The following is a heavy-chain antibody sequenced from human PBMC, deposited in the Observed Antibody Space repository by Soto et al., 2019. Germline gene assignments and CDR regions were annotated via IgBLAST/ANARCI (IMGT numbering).Heavy chain of an antibody. CDR1: VFTFSSSA. J-gene: IGHJ6*02. Sequence: GGSLRLSCAASVFTFSSSAMQWVRQAPVMALEWVAIISYDGSNKYYADSVKGRFTISRDNSKNTLYLQMNSLRAEDTAVYYCARDRVMITFGGVIAISYYYYYYGMDVWGQGTTVTVSS. D-gene: IGHD3-16*02. CDR2: ISYDGSNK. CDR3: ARDRVMITFGGVIAISYYYYYYGMDV. V-gene: IGHV3-30-3*01.